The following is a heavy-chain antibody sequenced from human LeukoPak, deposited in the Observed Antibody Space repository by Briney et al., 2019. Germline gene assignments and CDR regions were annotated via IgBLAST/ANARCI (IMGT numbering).Heavy chain of an antibody. CDR2: TYYRSKWYN. Sequence: SQTLSLTCAISGDSVSSNSAAWHWIRHSPSRGLEWLGRTYYRSKWYNDYAVSVKSRITINPDTSKNQFSLRLNSVTPEDTAVYYCARAAGGVAAVGAFDYWGQGTLVTVSS. CDR1: GDSVSSNSAA. CDR3: ARAAGGVAAVGAFDY. D-gene: IGHD6-13*01. J-gene: IGHJ4*02. V-gene: IGHV6-1*01.